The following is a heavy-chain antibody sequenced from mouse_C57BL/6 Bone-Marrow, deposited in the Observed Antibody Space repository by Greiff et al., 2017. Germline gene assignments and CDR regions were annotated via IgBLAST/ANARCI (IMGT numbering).Heavy chain of an antibody. Sequence: VQLQQPGAELVKPGASVKLSCKASGYTFTSYWMPWVKQRPGQGLEWIGEIDPSDSYTNYNQKFKGKATLTVDTSSSTAYMQLSSLTSEDSAVYYCAIYYDFDYGGQGTTLTVSA. J-gene: IGHJ2*01. D-gene: IGHD1-1*01. V-gene: IGHV1-50*01. CDR2: IDPSDSYT. CDR1: GYTFTSYW. CDR3: AIYYDFDY.